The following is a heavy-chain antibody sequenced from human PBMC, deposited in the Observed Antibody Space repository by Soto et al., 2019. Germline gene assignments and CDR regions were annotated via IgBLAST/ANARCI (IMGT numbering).Heavy chain of an antibody. D-gene: IGHD5-18*01. V-gene: IGHV3-9*01. CDR3: AKNERRGYSYGVDFDY. CDR1: GFTFDDYA. J-gene: IGHJ4*02. CDR2: ISWNSGSI. Sequence: EVQLVESGGGLVQPGRSLRLSCAASGFTFDDYAMHWVRQAPGKGLEWVSGISWNSGSIGYADSVKGRFTISRDNSKNTLYLQMNTLRAEDTAVYYCAKNERRGYSYGVDFDYWGQGTLVTVSS.